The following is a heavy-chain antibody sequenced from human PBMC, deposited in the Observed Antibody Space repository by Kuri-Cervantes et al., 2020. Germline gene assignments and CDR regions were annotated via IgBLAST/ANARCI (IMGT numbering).Heavy chain of an antibody. CDR3: ARDINWIFDY. D-gene: IGHD1-20*01. Sequence: GGSLRLSCAASGFTFSNYWLTWVRQAPGRGLEWVANIKPDGSEKYSVDSVKGRFTISGDNAKISLYLQMNSLRAEDTAVYYCARDINWIFDYWGQGTLVTVSS. V-gene: IGHV3-7*01. CDR2: IKPDGSEK. CDR1: GFTFSNYW. J-gene: IGHJ4*02.